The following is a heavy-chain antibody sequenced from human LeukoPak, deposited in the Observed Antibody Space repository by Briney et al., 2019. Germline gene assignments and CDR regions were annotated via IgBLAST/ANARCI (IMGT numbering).Heavy chain of an antibody. CDR1: GFTFSSYS. Sequence: GGSLRLSCAASGFTFSSYSMNWVRQAPGKGLEWVSSISSSSSYIYYADSVKGRFTISRDNAKNSLYLQMNSLRAEDTAVYYCAKAPVDTAMVIGYWGQGTLVTVSS. D-gene: IGHD5-18*01. V-gene: IGHV3-21*04. CDR2: ISSSSSYI. CDR3: AKAPVDTAMVIGY. J-gene: IGHJ4*02.